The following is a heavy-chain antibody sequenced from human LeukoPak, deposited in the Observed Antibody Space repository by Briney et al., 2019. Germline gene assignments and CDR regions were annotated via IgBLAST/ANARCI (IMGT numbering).Heavy chain of an antibody. CDR1: GGTFSSYA. D-gene: IGHD3-3*01. CDR2: IILIFGTA. Sequence: SVKVSCKASGGTFSSYANSWVRQAPGQGLEWMGGIILIFGTANYAQKFQGRVTITADESTSTAYMELSSLRSEDTAVYYCALEWLSEYFDYWGQGTLVTVSS. CDR3: ALEWLSEYFDY. V-gene: IGHV1-69*01. J-gene: IGHJ4*02.